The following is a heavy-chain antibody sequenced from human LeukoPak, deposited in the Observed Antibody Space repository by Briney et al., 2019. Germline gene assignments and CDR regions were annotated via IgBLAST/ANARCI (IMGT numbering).Heavy chain of an antibody. J-gene: IGHJ4*02. V-gene: IGHV3-23*01. CDR1: GFTFSTYA. CDR2: ISGSGEST. Sequence: GGSLRLSCAASGFTFSTYAMSWVRQTPEKGLEWVSAISGSGESTYYTDSLKGRFTISRDNSKNTVYLRMNSLRAEDTAVYYCAKINGPVLTGKLDCWGQGTLVTVSS. CDR3: AKINGPVLTGKLDC. D-gene: IGHD3-9*01.